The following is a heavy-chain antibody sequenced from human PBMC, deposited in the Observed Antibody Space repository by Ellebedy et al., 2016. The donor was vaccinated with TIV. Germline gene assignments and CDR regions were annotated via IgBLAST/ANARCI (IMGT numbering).Heavy chain of an antibody. D-gene: IGHD3-10*01. CDR2: TKPEGGEK. J-gene: IGHJ4*02. V-gene: IGHV3-7*03. CDR1: GFTFSSYW. Sequence: GESLKISCAASGFTFSSYWISWVRQARGKGLARVANTKPEGGEKYYVDSGRGRFTISRDNAKNSLYLQMDSLRAEDTAVYFCATDPRGGTEYWGQGTLVTVSS. CDR3: ATDPRGGTEY.